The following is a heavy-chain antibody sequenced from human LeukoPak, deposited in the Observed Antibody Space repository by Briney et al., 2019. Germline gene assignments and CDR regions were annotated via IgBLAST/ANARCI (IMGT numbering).Heavy chain of an antibody. Sequence: SETLSLTCTVSGGSISSGGDYWSWIRQSAGKGLEWIGRIYASGSTNYNPSLKSRVTISVDTSKNQFSLRLSSVTAADTAVYYCARSGYSNFDYWGQGTLVTVSS. CDR1: GGSISSGGDY. D-gene: IGHD3-3*01. CDR2: IYASGST. CDR3: ARSGYSNFDY. J-gene: IGHJ4*02. V-gene: IGHV4-61*02.